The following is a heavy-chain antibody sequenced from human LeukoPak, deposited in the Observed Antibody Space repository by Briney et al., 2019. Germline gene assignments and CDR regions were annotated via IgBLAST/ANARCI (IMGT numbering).Heavy chain of an antibody. D-gene: IGHD6-13*01. CDR2: IRYDGSNK. J-gene: IGHJ4*02. Sequence: GGSLRLSCAASGFAFSNFPMSWVRQAPGKGLEWVAFIRYDGSNKYYADSVKGRFTISRDNSKNTLYLQMNSLRAEDTAVYYCAKDQWSSSWELIDYWGQGTLVTVSS. CDR3: AKDQWSSSWELIDY. V-gene: IGHV3-30*02. CDR1: GFAFSNFP.